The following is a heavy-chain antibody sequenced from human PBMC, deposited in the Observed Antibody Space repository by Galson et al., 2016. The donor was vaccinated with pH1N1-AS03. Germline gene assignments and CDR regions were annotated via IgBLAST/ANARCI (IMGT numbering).Heavy chain of an antibody. CDR2: INHDGSVR. D-gene: IGHD5-12*01. J-gene: IGHJ4*02. CDR3: ARDQDGFDSAIFDS. Sequence: SLRLSCAASGFTFSRFWMNWVRQAPGKGLEWVANINHDGSVRYYVDSARGRFTISRDNAKNSVYLQMNSLRAEDAAVYYCARDQDGFDSAIFDSWGQGTLVTVSS. CDR1: GFTFSRFW. V-gene: IGHV3-7*01.